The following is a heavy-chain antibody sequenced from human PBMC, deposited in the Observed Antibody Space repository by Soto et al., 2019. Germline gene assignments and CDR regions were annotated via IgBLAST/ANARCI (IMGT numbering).Heavy chain of an antibody. J-gene: IGHJ6*03. Sequence: HPGGSLRLSCAASGFTFSRYWMHWVRQAPGKGLVWVSRINSDGSSTNYADSVKGRFTISRDNAKNTLYLQMNSLRAEDTAVYYRALKHSSSWAYYYYYMDVWGKGTTVTVS. D-gene: IGHD6-13*01. CDR3: ALKHSSSWAYYYYYMDV. V-gene: IGHV3-74*01. CDR1: GFTFSRYW. CDR2: INSDGSST.